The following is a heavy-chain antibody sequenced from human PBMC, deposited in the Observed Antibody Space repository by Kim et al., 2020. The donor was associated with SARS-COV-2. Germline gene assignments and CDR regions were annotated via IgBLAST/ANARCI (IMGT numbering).Heavy chain of an antibody. CDR1: GGSISSSSYY. CDR2: IYYSGST. J-gene: IGHJ6*03. D-gene: IGHD3-3*01. V-gene: IGHV4-39*01. CDR3: ARPRPRGFWSGYGTPHYYMDV. Sequence: SETLSLTCTVSGGSISSSSYYWGWIRQPPGKGLEWIGSIYYSGSTYYNPSLKSRVTISVDTSKNQFSLKLSSVTAADTAVYYCARPRPRGFWSGYGTPHYYMDVWGKGTTVTVSS.